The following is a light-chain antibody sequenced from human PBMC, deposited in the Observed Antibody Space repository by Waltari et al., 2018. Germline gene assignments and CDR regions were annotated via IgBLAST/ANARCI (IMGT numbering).Light chain of an antibody. CDR1: QSVLYSSKYKNY. J-gene: IGKJ3*01. CDR2: WAS. CDR3: QQYYTTPPT. V-gene: IGKV4-1*01. Sequence: DIVMTQSPDSLAVSLGERATINCKSSQSVLYSSKYKNYLAWYQQKPGQPLKLLIYWASTRESGVPDRFSGSGSGTDFTLTISGLLAEDVALCYCQQYYTTPPTFGPGTKVDIK.